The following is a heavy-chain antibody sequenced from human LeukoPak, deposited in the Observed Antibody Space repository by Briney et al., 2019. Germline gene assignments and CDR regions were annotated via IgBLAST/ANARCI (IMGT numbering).Heavy chain of an antibody. CDR3: ARDMFPTITMVRGYIDY. CDR2: ISYDGSNK. CDR1: GFTFSSYA. V-gene: IGHV3-30-3*01. D-gene: IGHD3-10*01. J-gene: IGHJ4*02. Sequence: PGRSLRLSCAASGFTFSSYAMHWVRQAPGKGLEWVAVISYDGSNKYYADSMKGRFTISRDNSKNTLYLQMNSLRAEDTAVYYCARDMFPTITMVRGYIDYWGQGTLVTVSS.